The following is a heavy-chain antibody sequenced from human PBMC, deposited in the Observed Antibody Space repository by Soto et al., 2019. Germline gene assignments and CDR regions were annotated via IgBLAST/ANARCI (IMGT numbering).Heavy chain of an antibody. CDR1: GFTFSSYA. CDR3: AKVMVRGVIISYIDV. Sequence: EVQLLESGGGLVQPGGSLRLSCAASGFTFSSYAMSWVRQAPGKGLEWVSAISGSGGSTYYADSVKGRFTISRDNSKNTLYLQMNRLKAEHTAVYYCAKVMVRGVIISYIDVWGKGTTVTGAS. J-gene: IGHJ6*03. D-gene: IGHD3-10*01. V-gene: IGHV3-23*01. CDR2: ISGSGGST.